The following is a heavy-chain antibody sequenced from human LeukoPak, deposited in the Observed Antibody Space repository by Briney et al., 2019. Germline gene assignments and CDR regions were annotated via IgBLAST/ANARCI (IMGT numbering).Heavy chain of an antibody. D-gene: IGHD6-19*01. CDR2: INHSGST. CDR3: ARISYSSGWPFDY. Sequence: SETLSLTCAVYGGSFSGYYWSWIRQPPGKGLEWIGEINHSGSTNYNPSLKSRVTISVDKSKNQFSLKLSSVTAADTAVYYCARISYSSGWPFDYWGQGTLVTVSS. J-gene: IGHJ4*02. V-gene: IGHV4-34*01. CDR1: GGSFSGYY.